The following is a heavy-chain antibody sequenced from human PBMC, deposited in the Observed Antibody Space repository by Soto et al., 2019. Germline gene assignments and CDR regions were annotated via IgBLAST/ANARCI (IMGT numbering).Heavy chain of an antibody. Sequence: KPSETLSLTCTASGDSIGSGNKYWSWIRQAPGKGLEWIGYIFSSGTTYYNPSLKSRLTMSLGTSQHQFSLKLNSVTAADTAVYFGARVPSSFEFYYAMDVWGQGTTVTVSS. D-gene: IGHD3-16*01. V-gene: IGHV4-30-4*02. CDR1: GDSIGSGNKY. J-gene: IGHJ6*02. CDR3: ARVPSSFEFYYAMDV. CDR2: IFSSGTT.